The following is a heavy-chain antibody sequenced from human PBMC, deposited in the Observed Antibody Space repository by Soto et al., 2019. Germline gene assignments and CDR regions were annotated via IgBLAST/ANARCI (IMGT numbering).Heavy chain of an antibody. Sequence: ASVKVSCKASGYTFTSYYMHWVRQAPGQGLEWMGIINPSGGSTSYAQKFQGRVTMTRDTSTSTAYMELSSLRSDDTAVYYCARDSSYCSGGSCYSPPVDYWGQGTLVTVSS. V-gene: IGHV1-46*01. CDR3: ARDSSYCSGGSCYSPPVDY. CDR2: INPSGGST. J-gene: IGHJ4*02. CDR1: GYTFTSYY. D-gene: IGHD2-15*01.